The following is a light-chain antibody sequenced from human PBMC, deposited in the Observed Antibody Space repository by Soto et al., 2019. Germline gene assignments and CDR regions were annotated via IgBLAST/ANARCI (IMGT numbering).Light chain of an antibody. CDR1: QSVSNS. V-gene: IGKV3-11*01. CDR2: DVS. J-gene: IGKJ5*01. Sequence: EIVLTQSPGTLSLSPGERATFSCRASQSVSNSLSWYQQKPGQPPRLLSYDVSNRATGIPARFSGSGSGTDFTLTITSLEPEDFAVYFCHQRYNWPRVTFGQGTRLEI. CDR3: HQRYNWPRVT.